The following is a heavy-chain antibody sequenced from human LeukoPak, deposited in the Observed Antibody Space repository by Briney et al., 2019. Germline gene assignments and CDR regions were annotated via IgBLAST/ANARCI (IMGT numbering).Heavy chain of an antibody. V-gene: IGHV3-53*01. J-gene: IGHJ4*02. D-gene: IGHD3-16*01. CDR1: GFTVSSNY. CDR2: IYSGGST. CDR3: ARPEVDGADY. Sequence: GGSLRLSCTASGFTVSSNYWGWVRQAPGKGLEWVSVIYSGGSTYYADSVKGRFTISRDNSKNTLYLQMNSLRAEDTAVYYCARPEVDGADYWGQGTLVTVSS.